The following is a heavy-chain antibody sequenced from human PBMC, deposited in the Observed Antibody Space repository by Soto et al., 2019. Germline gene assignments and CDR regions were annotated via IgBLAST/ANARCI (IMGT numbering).Heavy chain of an antibody. Sequence: QLQLQESGPGLVKPSETLSLTCTVSGGSISSSSYYWGWIRQPPGKGLEWIGSIYYSGSTYYNPSLKSRVTISVDTSKNQFSLKLSSVTAADTAVYYCAARGGYYYYYYGMDVWGQGTTVTVSS. CDR3: AARGGYYYYYYGMDV. CDR2: IYYSGST. CDR1: GGSISSSSYY. J-gene: IGHJ6*02. V-gene: IGHV4-39*01. D-gene: IGHD3-16*01.